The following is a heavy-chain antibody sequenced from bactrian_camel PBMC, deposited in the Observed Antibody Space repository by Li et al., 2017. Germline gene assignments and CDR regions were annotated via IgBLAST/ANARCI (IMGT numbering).Heavy chain of an antibody. Sequence: VQPGGSLRLSCAASGVIARNVCMGWFRQAPGKEREGVAYSDVDGSTLYGDSVKGRFTISRDNAENTLYLQMNSLKSEDTALYYCTKSTAGWQNKEALVFADFRYWGQGTQVTVS. CDR1: GVIARNVC. V-gene: IGHV3S1*01. J-gene: IGHJ6*01. D-gene: IGHD7*01. CDR3: TKSTAGWQNKEALVFADFRY. CDR2: SDVDGST.